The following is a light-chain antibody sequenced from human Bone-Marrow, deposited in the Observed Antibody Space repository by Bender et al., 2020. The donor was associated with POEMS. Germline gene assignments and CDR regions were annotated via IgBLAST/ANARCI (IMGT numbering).Light chain of an antibody. V-gene: IGLV3-21*02. CDR1: NIGSKN. CDR2: DDS. CDR3: QVWDSSDDHHV. J-gene: IGLJ2*01. Sequence: SYVLTQPPSVSVAPGQTARITCGGNNIGSKNVHWYQQKSGLAPVLVVYDDSDRPAGIPERFSGSNSGNTATLTISRVGAGDEADYFCQVWDSSDDHHVFGGGTKLTVL.